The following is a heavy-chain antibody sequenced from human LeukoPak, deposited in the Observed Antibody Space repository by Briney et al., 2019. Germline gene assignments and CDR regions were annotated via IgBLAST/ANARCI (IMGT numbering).Heavy chain of an antibody. J-gene: IGHJ4*02. V-gene: IGHV4-34*01. CDR2: INHSGST. D-gene: IGHD3-16*01. CDR3: ARDPAVGGFDY. CDR1: GGSFSGYY. Sequence: SETLSLTCAVYGGSFSGYYWSWIRQPPGKGLEWIGEINHSGSTNYNPSLKSRVTISVDTSKNQFSLKLRSVTAADTAVYYCARDPAVGGFDYWGQGTLVTVSS.